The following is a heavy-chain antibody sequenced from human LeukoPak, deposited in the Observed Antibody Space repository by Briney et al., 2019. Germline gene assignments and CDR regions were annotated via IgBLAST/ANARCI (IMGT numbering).Heavy chain of an antibody. CDR2: IYYSGST. J-gene: IGHJ6*02. V-gene: IGHV4-59*01. D-gene: IGHD1-1*01. Sequence: SETLSLTCTVCGGSISSYYWSWIRQPPGKELEWIGYIYYSGSTNYNPSLKSRVAISVDTSKNQFSLKLSSVTAADTAVYYCARGVTTRYYYYGMDVWGQGTTVTVSS. CDR3: ARGVTTRYYYYGMDV. CDR1: GGSISSYY.